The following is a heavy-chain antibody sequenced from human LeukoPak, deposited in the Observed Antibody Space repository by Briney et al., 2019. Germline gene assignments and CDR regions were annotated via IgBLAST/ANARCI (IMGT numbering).Heavy chain of an antibody. CDR3: AKGGGYNPYYFDY. D-gene: IGHD5-24*01. V-gene: IGHV3-43D*04. CDR1: GFTFSSSA. Sequence: PGGSLRLSCAASGFTFSSSAMSWVRQAPGKGLEWVSLISWDGGSTYYADSVKGRFTISRDNSKNSLYLQMNSLRAEDTALYYCAKGGGYNPYYFDYWGQGTLVTVSS. CDR2: ISWDGGST. J-gene: IGHJ4*02.